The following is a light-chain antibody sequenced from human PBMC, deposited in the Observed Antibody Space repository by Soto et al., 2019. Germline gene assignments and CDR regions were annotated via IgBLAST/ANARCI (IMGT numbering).Light chain of an antibody. Sequence: DIVMTQSPDSLAVSLGERATINCKSSQSILHSSNNKNYLAWYQQKPGQPPKLLIYWALTRESGVPDRFSGSGSGTDFILTISSLQAEDVAVYYCQQYYNTPWTFGQGTKVEI. J-gene: IGKJ1*01. CDR3: QQYYNTPWT. CDR1: QSILHSSNNKNY. CDR2: WAL. V-gene: IGKV4-1*01.